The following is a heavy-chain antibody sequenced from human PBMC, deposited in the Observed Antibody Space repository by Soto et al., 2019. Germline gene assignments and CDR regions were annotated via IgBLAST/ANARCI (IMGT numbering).Heavy chain of an antibody. CDR2: ISWDGGST. J-gene: IGHJ6*02. CDR3: AKEESSDDRDYGMDV. V-gene: IGHV3-43*01. D-gene: IGHD6-25*01. CDR1: GFTFDDYT. Sequence: EVQLVESGGVVVQPGGSLRLSCAASGFTFDDYTMHWVRQAPGKGLEWVSLISWDGGSTYYADSVKGRFTISRDNSKNSLYLQMNSLRTKDTALYYCAKEESSDDRDYGMDVWGQGTTVTVSS.